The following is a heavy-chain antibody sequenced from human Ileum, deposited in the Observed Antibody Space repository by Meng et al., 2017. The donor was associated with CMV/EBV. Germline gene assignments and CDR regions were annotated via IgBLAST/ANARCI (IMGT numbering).Heavy chain of an antibody. CDR1: GGAFSSYA. J-gene: IGHJ6*02. CDR3: AREFRAYDFYGMDV. Sequence: SGGAFSSYAISWVRQAPGQGLEWMGGIIPIFGTANCAQKFQGRVTITTDESTSTAYMELSSLRSEDTAVYYCAREFRAYDFYGMDVWGQGTTVTVSS. D-gene: IGHD3-3*01. CDR2: IIPIFGTA. V-gene: IGHV1-69*05.